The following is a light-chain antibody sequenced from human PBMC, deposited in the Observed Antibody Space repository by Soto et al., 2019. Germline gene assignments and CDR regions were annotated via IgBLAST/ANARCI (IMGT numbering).Light chain of an antibody. CDR1: QSISSY. J-gene: IGKJ5*01. Sequence: DIQMTQSPSSLSDSVGDRITIACRAGQSISSYLNWFQQKPGKAPKLLIYATYSLQSGVQSRFSGSGSGTDFTLTISSLQPEDFATYYCKQSHSTPITFGQGTRLDNK. CDR2: ATY. V-gene: IGKV1-39*01. CDR3: KQSHSTPIT.